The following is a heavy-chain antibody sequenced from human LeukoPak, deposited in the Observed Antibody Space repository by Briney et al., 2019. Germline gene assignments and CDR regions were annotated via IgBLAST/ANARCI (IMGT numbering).Heavy chain of an antibody. CDR3: ARIRAHYSVLYYYYMDV. D-gene: IGHD2-21*01. Sequence: GASVKVSCKASGYSFISHGISWVRQAPGQGLEWMGWISAYNGNTNYAQKLQGRVTMTTDTSTSTAYMELRSLRSDDTAVYYCARIRAHYSVLYYYYMDVWGKGTTVTVSS. CDR2: ISAYNGNT. V-gene: IGHV1-18*01. CDR1: GYSFISHG. J-gene: IGHJ6*03.